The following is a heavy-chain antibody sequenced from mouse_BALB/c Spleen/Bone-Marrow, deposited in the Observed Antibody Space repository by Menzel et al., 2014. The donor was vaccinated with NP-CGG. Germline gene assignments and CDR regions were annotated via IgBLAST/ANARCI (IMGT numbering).Heavy chain of an antibody. CDR1: GFKIKDTY. V-gene: IGHV14-3*02. D-gene: IGHD1-1*01. Sequence: EVMLVESGAELVKPGASVKLSCTASGFKIKDTYLHWVKQRPEQGLDWIGRIDPAIFTKYDPKFQGKATITADTSSNTACLYLSSLTSEDTDDYYSASYSYRWYFNVWGAGSPVTVSS. J-gene: IGHJ1*01. CDR2: IDPAIFT. CDR3: ASYSYRWYFNV.